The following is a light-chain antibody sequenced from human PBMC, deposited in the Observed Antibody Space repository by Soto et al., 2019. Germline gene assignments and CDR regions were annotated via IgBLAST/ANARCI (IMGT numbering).Light chain of an antibody. CDR3: CSYGGSRNYV. Sequence: QSALTQPPSASGSPGQSVTISCTGTSSDIGGYNFVSWYRHHPGKAPQLLIYQVSQRPSGVPDRFSGSKSGNTASLTVSGLQAEDESAHYCCSYGGSRNYVFGTGTKLTVL. CDR1: SSDIGGYNF. J-gene: IGLJ1*01. CDR2: QVS. V-gene: IGLV2-8*01.